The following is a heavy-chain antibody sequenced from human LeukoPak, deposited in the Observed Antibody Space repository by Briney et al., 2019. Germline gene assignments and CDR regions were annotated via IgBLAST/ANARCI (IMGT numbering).Heavy chain of an antibody. CDR2: ISAYNGNT. J-gene: IGHJ4*02. Sequence: GASVKVSCKASGYTFTSYGISWVRQAPGQGLEWMGWISAYNGNTNYGQKLQGRVTMTTDTSTSTAYMELRSLKSDDTAVYYRARDHQVGPTDYWGQGTLVTVSS. CDR1: GYTFTSYG. CDR3: ARDHQVGPTDY. V-gene: IGHV1-18*01. D-gene: IGHD1-26*01.